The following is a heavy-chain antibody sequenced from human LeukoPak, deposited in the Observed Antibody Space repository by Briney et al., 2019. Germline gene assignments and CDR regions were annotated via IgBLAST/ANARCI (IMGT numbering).Heavy chain of an antibody. CDR3: ASSPAINYFHY. CDR1: GGSISSYY. CDR2: IFYSGST. Sequence: SETLSLTCTVSGGSISSYYWSWIRQPPGKGLEWIGCIFYSGSTNYNPSLKSRVTISVDTSENQFSLKLSSVTAADTAVYYCASSPAINYFHYWGQGSLVTVSS. D-gene: IGHD2-2*01. V-gene: IGHV4-59*08. J-gene: IGHJ4*02.